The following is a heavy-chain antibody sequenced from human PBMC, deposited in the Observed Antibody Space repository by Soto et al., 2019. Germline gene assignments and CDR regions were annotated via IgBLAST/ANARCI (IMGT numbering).Heavy chain of an antibody. CDR3: AKDSGTDILTGYSINWFDP. J-gene: IGHJ5*02. CDR2: ISGSGTNT. Sequence: LRLSCVVSGFSFSTYAMSWVRQAPGKGLEWVSAISGSGTNTYYADSVKGRFTISKDNSKNTLFLQMNSLRAEDTAIYYCAKDSGTDILTGYSINWFDPWGQGTLVTVSS. V-gene: IGHV3-23*01. D-gene: IGHD3-9*01. CDR1: GFSFSTYA.